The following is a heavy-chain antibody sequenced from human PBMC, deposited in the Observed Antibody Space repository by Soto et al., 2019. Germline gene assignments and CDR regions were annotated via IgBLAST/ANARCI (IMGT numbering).Heavy chain of an antibody. D-gene: IGHD3-22*01. V-gene: IGHV1-2*02. CDR2: INLKGGGT. CDR1: GYSFTDYY. J-gene: IGHJ4*02. CDR3: ASDDSSGYFLS. Sequence: ASVKVSCKASGYSFTDYYMHCVRQAPGQGLEWMGWINLKGGGTKNAQKFQGRVTMTRDTSISTAYMELSRLRSDDTAVYYCASDDSSGYFLSWGQGSLVTVSS.